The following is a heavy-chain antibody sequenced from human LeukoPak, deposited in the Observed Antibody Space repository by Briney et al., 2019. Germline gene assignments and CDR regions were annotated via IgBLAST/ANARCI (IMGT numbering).Heavy chain of an antibody. CDR3: ATMVEDSSGWYFSGYNWFDP. J-gene: IGHJ5*02. CDR2: IIPIFGTA. CDR1: GYTFTSYG. D-gene: IGHD6-19*01. V-gene: IGHV1-69*13. Sequence: ASVKVSCKASGYTFTSYGISWVRQAPGQGLEWMGGIIPIFGTANYAQKFQGRVTITADESTSTAYMELSSLRSEDTAVYYCATMVEDSSGWYFSGYNWFDPWGQGTLVTVSS.